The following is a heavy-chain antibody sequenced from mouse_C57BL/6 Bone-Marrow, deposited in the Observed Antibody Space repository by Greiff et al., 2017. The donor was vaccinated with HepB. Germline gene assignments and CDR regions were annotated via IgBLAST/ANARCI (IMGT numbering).Heavy chain of an antibody. CDR2: IYPRDGST. J-gene: IGHJ1*03. D-gene: IGHD1-1*01. CDR1: GYTFTSYD. Sequence: QVQLQQSGPELVKPGASVKLSCKASGYTFTSYDINWVKQRPGQGLEWIGWIYPRDGSTKYNEKFKGKATLTVDTSSSTAYMELHSLTSEDAAVYFWARYTVVAGDWYFDVWGTGTTVTVSS. CDR3: ARYTVVAGDWYFDV. V-gene: IGHV1-85*01.